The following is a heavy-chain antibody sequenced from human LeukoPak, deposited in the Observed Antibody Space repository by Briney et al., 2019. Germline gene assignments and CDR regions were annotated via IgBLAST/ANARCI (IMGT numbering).Heavy chain of an antibody. D-gene: IGHD6-19*01. J-gene: IGHJ4*02. V-gene: IGHV4-39*01. Sequence: SETLSLTCTVSGGSISSSSYYWGWIRQPPGKGLEWIGSIYYSGSTYYNPSLKSRVTISVDTSKNQFSLKLSSVTAADTAVYYCAGTYSSGWALLWGQGTLVTVSS. CDR2: IYYSGST. CDR3: AGTYSSGWALL. CDR1: GGSISSSSYY.